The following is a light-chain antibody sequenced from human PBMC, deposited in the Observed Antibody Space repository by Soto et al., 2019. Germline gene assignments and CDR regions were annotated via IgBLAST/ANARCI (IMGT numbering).Light chain of an antibody. Sequence: QSALTQPASVSGSPGQSITISCTGTSSDVGAYTFVSWYQQHPDKVPKLMIFDVSRRPSGVSDRFSGSKSGNTASLTISGLQPEDEADYCCSSYTSSSTHVFGSGTKVTVL. J-gene: IGLJ1*01. CDR1: SSDVGAYTF. CDR2: DVS. CDR3: SSYTSSSTHV. V-gene: IGLV2-14*03.